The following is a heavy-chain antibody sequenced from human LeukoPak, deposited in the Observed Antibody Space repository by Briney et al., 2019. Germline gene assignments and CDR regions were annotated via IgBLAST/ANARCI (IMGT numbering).Heavy chain of an antibody. Sequence: SETLSLTCTVSGGSISSYYWSWIRQPPGKGLEWIRYIYYSGSTNYNPSLKSRVTISVDTSKNQFSLKLSSVTAADTAVYYCARAANPETYDYVWGSYRPTGPLNFDYWGQGTLVTVSS. V-gene: IGHV4-59*01. CDR3: ARAANPETYDYVWGSYRPTGPLNFDY. CDR2: IYYSGST. D-gene: IGHD3-16*02. J-gene: IGHJ4*02. CDR1: GGSISSYY.